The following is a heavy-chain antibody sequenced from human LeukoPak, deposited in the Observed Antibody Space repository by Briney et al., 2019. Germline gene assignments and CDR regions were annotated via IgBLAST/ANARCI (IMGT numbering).Heavy chain of an antibody. D-gene: IGHD4-17*01. J-gene: IGHJ4*02. CDR1: GFTVSSNY. V-gene: IGHV3-53*01. CDR3: ARGDYGDYSGGYYVDY. CDR2: IYSGGNT. Sequence: PGGSLRLSCAASGFTVSSNYMSWVRQAPGKGLEWVSVIYSGGNTYYADSVKGRFTISRDNSKNTLYLQMNSLRAEDTAVYYCARGDYGDYSGGYYVDYWGQGTLVTVSS.